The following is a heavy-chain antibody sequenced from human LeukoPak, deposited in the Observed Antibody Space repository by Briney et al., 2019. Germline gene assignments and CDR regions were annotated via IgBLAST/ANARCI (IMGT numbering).Heavy chain of an antibody. V-gene: IGHV3-23*01. Sequence: GGSLRLSCAASGSTFRSDAMSWVRQAPGKGLEWVSGISGSGGTTYYADSAKGRFTISRDNSKNTLYLQMNSLRAEDTAVYYCARDGCIAARRHIDFDYWGQGTLVTVSS. CDR3: ARDGCIAARRHIDFDY. CDR1: GSTFRSDA. CDR2: ISGSGGTT. D-gene: IGHD6-6*01. J-gene: IGHJ4*02.